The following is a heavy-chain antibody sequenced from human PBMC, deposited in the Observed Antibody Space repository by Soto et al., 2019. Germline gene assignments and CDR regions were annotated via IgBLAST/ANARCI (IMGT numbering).Heavy chain of an antibody. CDR2: ISYDGSNK. CDR1: GFTFSSYG. J-gene: IGHJ4*01. D-gene: IGHD3-9*01. Sequence: HPGGSLRLSCAASGFTFSSYGMHWVRQAPGKGLEWVAVISYDGSNKYYADSVKGRFTISRDNSKNTLYLQMNSLRAEDTAVYYCAKDGDFDWLGLDYCRHGTLFPV. V-gene: IGHV3-30*18. CDR3: AKDGDFDWLGLDY.